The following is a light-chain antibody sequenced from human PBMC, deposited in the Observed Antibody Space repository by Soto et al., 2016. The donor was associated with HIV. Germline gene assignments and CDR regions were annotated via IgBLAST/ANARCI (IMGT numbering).Light chain of an antibody. CDR1: VLAKKY. Sequence: SYELTQPSSVSVSPGQTVRITCSGDVLAKKYARWFQQKPGQAPMLVIYKDSERPSGIPERFSGSSSGTTVTLTISGAQVEGEADYYCYSAADNNWVFGGGTKLTV. CDR2: KDS. J-gene: IGLJ3*02. V-gene: IGLV3-27*01. CDR3: YSAADNNWV.